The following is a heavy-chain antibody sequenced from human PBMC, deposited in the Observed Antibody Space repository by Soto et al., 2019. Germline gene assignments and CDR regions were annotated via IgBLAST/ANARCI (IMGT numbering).Heavy chain of an antibody. CDR2: ITPFNGDT. CDR3: ARVRVEVGATNDS. Sequence: ASVKVSCKASGYTFSSNSIDWVRQAPGQGLEWVGWITPFNGDTSYAQKFQGRVTMTTDTSTSTVFMELRSLRFDDTAVYYCARVRVEVGATNDSWGPGTLVTVSS. D-gene: IGHD1-26*01. J-gene: IGHJ5*02. CDR1: GYTFSSNS. V-gene: IGHV1-18*04.